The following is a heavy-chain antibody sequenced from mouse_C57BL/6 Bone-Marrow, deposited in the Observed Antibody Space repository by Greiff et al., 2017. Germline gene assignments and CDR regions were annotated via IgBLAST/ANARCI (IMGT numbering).Heavy chain of an antibody. V-gene: IGHV5-12*01. CDR1: GFTFSDYY. CDR3: ARQLRLLYYYAMDY. D-gene: IGHD3-2*02. J-gene: IGHJ4*01. Sequence: EVKLMESGGGLVQPGGSLKLSCAASGFTFSDYYMYWVRQTPEKRLEWVAYISNGGGSTYYPDTVKGRFTISRDNAKNTLYLQMSRLKSEDTAMYYCARQLRLLYYYAMDYWGQGTSVTVSS. CDR2: ISNGGGST.